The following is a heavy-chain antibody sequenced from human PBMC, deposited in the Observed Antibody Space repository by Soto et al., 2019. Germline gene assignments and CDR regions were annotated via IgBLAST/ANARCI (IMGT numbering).Heavy chain of an antibody. J-gene: IGHJ1*01. Sequence: QVQLVQSGAEVKKPGASVKVSCESSGYNFTSFGISWVRQAPGQGLEWMGWISAYDDNRNYAQKLEDRVTVTTDTSTRTVYMELRRLTSDDTAVYYCAREGPGGTFQHWGQGTLVTVSS. CDR1: GYNFTSFG. CDR3: AREGPGGTFQH. CDR2: ISAYDDNR. V-gene: IGHV1-18*01.